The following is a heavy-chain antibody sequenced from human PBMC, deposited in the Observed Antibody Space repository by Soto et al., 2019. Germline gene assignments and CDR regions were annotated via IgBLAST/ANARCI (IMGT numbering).Heavy chain of an antibody. V-gene: IGHV3-30*18. Sequence: PVGSLRLSCAASGFTFSSYGMHWVRQAPGKGLEWVAVISYDGSNKYYADSVKGRFTISRDNSKNTLYLQMNSLRAEDAAVYYCAKDRGYDYYSYYYMDVWGKGTTVTVSS. D-gene: IGHD5-12*01. J-gene: IGHJ6*03. CDR2: ISYDGSNK. CDR3: AKDRGYDYYSYYYMDV. CDR1: GFTFSSYG.